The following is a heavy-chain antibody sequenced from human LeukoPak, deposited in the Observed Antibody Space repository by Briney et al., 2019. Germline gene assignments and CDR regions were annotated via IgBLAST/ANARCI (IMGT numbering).Heavy chain of an antibody. J-gene: IGHJ6*03. CDR1: GFTFSSYG. Sequence: GGSLRLSCAASGFTFSSYGMSWVRQAPGKGLEWVSAISGSGGSTYYADSVKGRFTISRDNAKNTLYLQMNSLRAEDTAVYYCARASTVRYYYYYYMDVWGKGTTVTVSS. CDR3: ARASTVRYYYYYYMDV. CDR2: ISGSGGST. V-gene: IGHV3-23*01. D-gene: IGHD4-11*01.